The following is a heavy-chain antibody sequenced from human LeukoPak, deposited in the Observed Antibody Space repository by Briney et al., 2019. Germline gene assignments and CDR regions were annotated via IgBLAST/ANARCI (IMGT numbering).Heavy chain of an antibody. Sequence: AGGSLRLSCAASGFTFSSYGMHWVRQAPGKGLEWVAVISYDGSNKYYADSVKGRFTISRDNSKNTLYLQMNSLRAEDTAVYYCAKDNDYGGNFQDNWFDPWGQGTLVTVSS. CDR1: GFTFSSYG. D-gene: IGHD4-23*01. CDR3: AKDNDYGGNFQDNWFDP. J-gene: IGHJ5*02. V-gene: IGHV3-30*18. CDR2: ISYDGSNK.